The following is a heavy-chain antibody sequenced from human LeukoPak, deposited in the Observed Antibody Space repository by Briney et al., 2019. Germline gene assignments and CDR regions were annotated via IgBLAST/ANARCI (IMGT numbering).Heavy chain of an antibody. J-gene: IGHJ3*02. CDR1: GGSISSYY. Sequence: SETLSLTCTVSGGSISSYYWGWIRQPPGKGLEWIGSIYYSGSTYYNPSLKSRVTISVDTSKNQFSLKLSSVTAADTAVYYCARGGVHMVRGVMHDAFDIWGQGTMVTVSS. CDR3: ARGGVHMVRGVMHDAFDI. D-gene: IGHD3-10*01. V-gene: IGHV4-39*07. CDR2: IYYSGST.